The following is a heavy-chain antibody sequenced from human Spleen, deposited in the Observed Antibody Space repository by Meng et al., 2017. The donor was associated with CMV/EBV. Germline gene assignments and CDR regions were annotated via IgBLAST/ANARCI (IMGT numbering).Heavy chain of an antibody. CDR2: INPNSGGT. Sequence: YTFTGYYMHWVRQAPGQGLEWMGWINPNSGGTNYAQKFQGWVTMTRDTSISTAYMELSRLRSDDTAVYYCARSLDYVWGSYRYHYFDHWGQGTLVTVSS. CDR1: YTFTGYY. V-gene: IGHV1-2*04. J-gene: IGHJ4*02. CDR3: ARSLDYVWGSYRYHYFDH. D-gene: IGHD3-16*02.